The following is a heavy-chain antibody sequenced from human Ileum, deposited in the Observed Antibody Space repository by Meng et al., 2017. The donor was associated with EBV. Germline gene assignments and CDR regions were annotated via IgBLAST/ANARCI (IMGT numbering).Heavy chain of an antibody. CDR2: IYWNDDK. CDR1: WFSLSTSGVS. Sequence: KEDGPTLVEPTQTLTLTCTFSWFSLSTSGVSVGWIRQPPGKALEWLAVIYWNDDKGYSPSLKSRLTITKDTSKNQVVLTMTNMDPVDTATYYCAHTKHSSGYYYHDYWGQGTLVTVSS. J-gene: IGHJ4*02. V-gene: IGHV2-5*01. D-gene: IGHD3-22*01. CDR3: AHTKHSSGYYYHDY.